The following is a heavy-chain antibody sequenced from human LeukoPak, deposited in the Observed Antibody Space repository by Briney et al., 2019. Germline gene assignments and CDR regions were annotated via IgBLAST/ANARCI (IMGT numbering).Heavy chain of an antibody. CDR1: GGTFSSYT. Sequence: SVKVSCKASGGTFSSYTISWVRRAPGQGLEWMGRIIPILGIANYAQKFQGRVTITADKSTSTAYMELSSLRSEDTAVYYCARDGRMVRGDIYLDWFDPWGQGTLVTVSS. J-gene: IGHJ5*02. V-gene: IGHV1-69*04. CDR3: ARDGRMVRGDIYLDWFDP. CDR2: IIPILGIA. D-gene: IGHD3-10*01.